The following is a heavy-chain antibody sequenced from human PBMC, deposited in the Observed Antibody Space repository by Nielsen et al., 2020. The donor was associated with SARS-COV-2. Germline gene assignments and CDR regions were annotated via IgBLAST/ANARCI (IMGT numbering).Heavy chain of an antibody. CDR3: ARGGRRGSGSYYKD. D-gene: IGHD3-10*01. CDR2: IYYSGST. V-gene: IGHV4-39*01. Sequence: WIRQPPGKGLEWIGSIYYSGSTYYNPSLKSRVTISVDTSKNQFSLKLSSVTAADTAVYYCARGGRRGSGSYYKDWGQGTLVTVSS. J-gene: IGHJ4*02.